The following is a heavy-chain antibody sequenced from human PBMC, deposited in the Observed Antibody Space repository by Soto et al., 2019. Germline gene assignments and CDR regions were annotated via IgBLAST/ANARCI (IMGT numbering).Heavy chain of an antibody. V-gene: IGHV4-34*01. CDR2: INHSGST. J-gene: IGHJ4*02. Sequence: SETLSLTCAVYGGSFSGYYWSWIRQPPGKGLEWIGEINHSGSTNYNPSLKSRVTISVDKSKSQFSLKLNSVTAADSAVYFCARLEGLATISYYFDFWGQGALVTVSS. D-gene: IGHD3-9*01. CDR1: GGSFSGYY. CDR3: ARLEGLATISYYFDF.